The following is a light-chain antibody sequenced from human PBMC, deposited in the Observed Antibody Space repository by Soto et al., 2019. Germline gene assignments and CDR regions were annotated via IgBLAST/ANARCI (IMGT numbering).Light chain of an antibody. CDR1: QSISSE. CDR3: QQGHNWPLT. J-gene: IGKJ2*01. Sequence: EIVMTQSPATLSVSPGESATLSCRASQSISSELAWYQQKPGQPPRLLIYGASTRATGVPARFTGSGSGSDFTLAISVQQSEDCAVYYCQQGHNWPLTFGQGTRLEI. CDR2: GAS. V-gene: IGKV3-15*01.